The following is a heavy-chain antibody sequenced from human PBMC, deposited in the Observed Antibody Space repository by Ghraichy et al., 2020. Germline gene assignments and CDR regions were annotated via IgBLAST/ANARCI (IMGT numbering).Heavy chain of an antibody. CDR3: AKVGRSTMMGSLDY. CDR2: INWNGGST. CDR1: GFTFDNYG. V-gene: IGHV3-20*01. D-gene: IGHD3-22*01. J-gene: IGHJ4*02. Sequence: GESLNISCAASGFTFDNYGMSWVRQAPGRGPEWVSGINWNGGSTGYVDSVEGRFTISRDNAKNSLYLQMNSLRAEDTALYHCAKVGRSTMMGSLDYWGRGTLVTVSS.